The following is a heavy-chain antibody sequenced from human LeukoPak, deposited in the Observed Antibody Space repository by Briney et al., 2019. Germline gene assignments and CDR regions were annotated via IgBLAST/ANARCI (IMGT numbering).Heavy chain of an antibody. V-gene: IGHV1-8*01. Sequence: ASVKVSCKASGYTFTSYDINWVRQATGQGLEWMGWMNPNSGNTGYAQKFQGRVTMTRNTSISTAYMELSSLRSEDTAVHYCARDGEAAVPFDYWGQGTLVTVSS. CDR2: MNPNSGNT. CDR1: GYTFTSYD. J-gene: IGHJ4*02. CDR3: ARDGEAAVPFDY. D-gene: IGHD3-10*01.